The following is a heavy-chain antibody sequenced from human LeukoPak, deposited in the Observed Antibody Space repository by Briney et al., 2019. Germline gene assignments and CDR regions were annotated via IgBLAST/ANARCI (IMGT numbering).Heavy chain of an antibody. D-gene: IGHD6-19*01. CDR3: VWHIAVAGTGDY. J-gene: IGHJ4*02. Sequence: GASVKVSCKASGGTFSSYAISWVRQAPGQGLEWMGGIIPIFGTANYAQKFQGRVTITADESTSTAYMELSSLRSEDTAVYYCVWHIAVAGTGDYWGQGTLVTVSS. CDR1: GGTFSSYA. V-gene: IGHV1-69*13. CDR2: IIPIFGTA.